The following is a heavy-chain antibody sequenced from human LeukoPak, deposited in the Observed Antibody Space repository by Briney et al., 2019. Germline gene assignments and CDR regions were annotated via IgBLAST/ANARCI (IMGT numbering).Heavy chain of an antibody. CDR2: IYYSGST. CDR1: GGPISSYY. J-gene: IGHJ3*02. Sequence: PSETLSLTCTVSGGPISSYYWSWIRQPPGKGLEWIGYIYYSGSTNYNPSLKSRVTISVDTSKNQFSLKLSSVTAADTAVYYCARRRGYYGSGSYYGDAFDIWGQGTMVTVSS. V-gene: IGHV4-59*01. CDR3: ARRRGYYGSGSYYGDAFDI. D-gene: IGHD3-10*01.